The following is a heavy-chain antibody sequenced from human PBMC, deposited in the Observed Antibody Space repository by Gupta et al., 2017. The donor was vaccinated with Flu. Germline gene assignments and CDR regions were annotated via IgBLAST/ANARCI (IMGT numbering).Heavy chain of an antibody. CDR2: ISSSSSTI. CDR3: ARVASAPYDSSGYYPWDGLDY. Sequence: EWVSYISSSSSTIYYADSVKGRFTISRDNAKNSLYLQMNSLRAEDTAVYYCARVASAPYDSSGYYPWDGLDYWGQGTLVTVSS. D-gene: IGHD3-22*01. V-gene: IGHV3-48*01. J-gene: IGHJ4*02.